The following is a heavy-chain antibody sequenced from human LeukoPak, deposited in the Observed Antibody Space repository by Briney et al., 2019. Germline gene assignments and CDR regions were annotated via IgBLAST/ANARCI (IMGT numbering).Heavy chain of an antibody. CDR3: AREDSYGTRRFDP. D-gene: IGHD5-18*01. CDR2: IYTSGST. Sequence: PSQTLSLTCTVSGGSISSGSYYWSWIRQPAGKGLEWIGRIYTSGSTNYNPSLKSRVTISVDTSKNQFSLKLSSVTAADTAVYYCAREDSYGTRRFDPWGQGTLVTVSS. V-gene: IGHV4-61*02. J-gene: IGHJ5*02. CDR1: GGSISSGSYY.